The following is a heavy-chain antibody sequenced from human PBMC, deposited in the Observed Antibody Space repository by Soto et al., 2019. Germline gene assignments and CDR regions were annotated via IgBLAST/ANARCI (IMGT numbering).Heavy chain of an antibody. D-gene: IGHD3-3*01. Sequence: QLHLVQSGAVVKKPGASVTVSCSASGYPVTAYYMHWVRQAPGRGLEWMGGINPATGAAKYTQTFQGGVTMTRDPSKSTVLMDLSGLTSDDTAVFYWARGGGVGVAGSAAFDMWGQGTVVTVSS. CDR2: INPATGAA. CDR1: GYPVTAYY. J-gene: IGHJ3*02. V-gene: IGHV1-2*02. CDR3: ARGGGVGVAGSAAFDM.